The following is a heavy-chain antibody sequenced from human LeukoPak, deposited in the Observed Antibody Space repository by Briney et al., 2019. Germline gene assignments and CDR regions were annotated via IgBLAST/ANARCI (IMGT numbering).Heavy chain of an antibody. CDR1: GGSISSSNYY. V-gene: IGHV4-39*07. D-gene: IGHD4-17*01. J-gene: IGHJ2*01. CDR3: ARLPDYGVPDL. CDR2: IYYSGST. Sequence: SETLSVTCTVSGGSISSSNYYWGWIRQPPGKGLEWIGNIYYSGSTYYNPSLKSRVTISVDTSKNQFSLKLSSVTAADTAVYYCARLPDYGVPDLWGRGTLVTVSS.